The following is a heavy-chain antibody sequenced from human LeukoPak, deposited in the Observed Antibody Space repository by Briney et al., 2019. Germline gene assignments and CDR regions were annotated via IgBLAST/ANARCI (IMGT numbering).Heavy chain of an antibody. CDR2: MNPNSGNT. Sequence: ASVKVSCKASGYTFTSYDINWVRQATGQGLEWMGWMNPNSGNTGYAPKFQGRVTMTRNTSISTAYMELSSLRSEDTAVYYCAREVGYCSSTSCYSPPTRKDYYYYMDVWGKGTTVTVSS. J-gene: IGHJ6*03. CDR3: AREVGYCSSTSCYSPPTRKDYYYYMDV. V-gene: IGHV1-8*01. CDR1: GYTFTSYD. D-gene: IGHD2-2*02.